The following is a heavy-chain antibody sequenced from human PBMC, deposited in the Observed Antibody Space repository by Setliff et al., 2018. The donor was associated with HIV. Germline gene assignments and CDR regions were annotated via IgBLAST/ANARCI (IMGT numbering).Heavy chain of an antibody. Sequence: SETLSLTCTVSGGSISSGTYYWGWIRQPPGKGLEWIGSFYYSGTTYYKPSLKSRVTISVDTSKNQFSLKLSSVTAAETAVYYCATTAAAGVRGNAFDIWCQGTMVTVSS. J-gene: IGHJ3*02. CDR3: ATTAAAGVRGNAFDI. D-gene: IGHD6-13*01. CDR2: FYYSGTT. V-gene: IGHV4-39*07. CDR1: GGSISSGTYY.